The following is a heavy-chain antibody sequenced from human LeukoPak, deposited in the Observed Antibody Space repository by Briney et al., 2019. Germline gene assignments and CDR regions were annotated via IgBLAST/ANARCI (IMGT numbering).Heavy chain of an antibody. V-gene: IGHV1-2*02. J-gene: IGHJ4*02. CDR1: GYTFTSYA. Sequence: GASVKVSCKASGYTFTSYAIHWVRQAPGQGLEWMGWINPNSGGTNYAQKFQGRVTVTRDTSISTAYMELSRLRSDDTAVYYCASRMSVMVRGVINDGSEFDYWGQGTLVTVSS. D-gene: IGHD3-10*01. CDR3: ASRMSVMVRGVINDGSEFDY. CDR2: INPNSGGT.